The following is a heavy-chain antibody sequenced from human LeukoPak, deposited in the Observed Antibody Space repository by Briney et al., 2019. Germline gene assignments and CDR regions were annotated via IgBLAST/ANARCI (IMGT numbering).Heavy chain of an antibody. V-gene: IGHV4-38-2*02. Sequence: SETLSLTCTVSGYSISSGYYWGWIRQPPGKGLEWIGEIIHSGSPNYNPSLKSRVTMSIDTSKNQFSLNLSSVTAADTAVYYCARRHYEILSGYPSWGQGILVTVSS. J-gene: IGHJ4*02. CDR2: IIHSGSP. CDR3: ARRHYEILSGYPS. D-gene: IGHD3-9*01. CDR1: GYSISSGYY.